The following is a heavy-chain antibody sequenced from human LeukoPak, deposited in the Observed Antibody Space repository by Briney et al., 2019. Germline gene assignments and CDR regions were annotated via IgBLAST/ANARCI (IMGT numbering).Heavy chain of an antibody. D-gene: IGHD3-3*01. J-gene: IGHJ5*02. Sequence: GGSLRLSCAGSGFVFTDAYLSWVRQAPGKGLEWVSYISSSGSTIYYADSVKGRFTISRDNAKNSLYLQMNSLRAEDTAVYYCASTRNPQLYYDFWSGYYRAWGQGTLVTVSS. V-gene: IGHV3-11*04. CDR2: ISSSGSTI. CDR1: GFVFTDAY. CDR3: ASTRNPQLYYDFWSGYYRA.